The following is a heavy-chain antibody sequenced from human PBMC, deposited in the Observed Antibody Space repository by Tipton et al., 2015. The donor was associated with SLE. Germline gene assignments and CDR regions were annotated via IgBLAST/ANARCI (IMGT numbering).Heavy chain of an antibody. Sequence: TLSLTCTVSGGSISSSSYYWGWIRQPPGKGLEWIGSIYYSGSTYYNPSLKSRATISVDTSKNQFSLKLSSVTAADTAVYYCARELGGSGRYEDAFDIWGQGTMVTVSS. CDR2: IYYSGST. V-gene: IGHV4-39*07. J-gene: IGHJ3*02. CDR1: GGSISSSSYY. D-gene: IGHD6-19*01. CDR3: ARELGGSGRYEDAFDI.